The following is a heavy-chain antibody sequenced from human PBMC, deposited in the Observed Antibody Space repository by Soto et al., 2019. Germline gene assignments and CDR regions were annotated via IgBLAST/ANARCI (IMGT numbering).Heavy chain of an antibody. J-gene: IGHJ4*02. CDR1: GGSLSTDNYY. CDR3: ASHVGVGNIFDY. Sequence: QLQLQESGPRLVKPSETLSLTCSVSGGSLSTDNYYWGWIRQPPGKGLEWIGSMFYSGNTYYNPSLRGRVTISVDMSKTQFSLKLNSMTAADTAVYYCASHVGVGNIFDYWGRGTLVTVSS. D-gene: IGHD3-3*01. V-gene: IGHV4-39*01. CDR2: MFYSGNT.